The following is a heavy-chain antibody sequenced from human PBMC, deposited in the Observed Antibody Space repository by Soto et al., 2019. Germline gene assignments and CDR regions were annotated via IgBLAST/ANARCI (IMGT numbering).Heavy chain of an antibody. CDR2: ISGDGVTT. Sequence: EVQLVESGGDLVQRGGSLRLSCAASGFPFSSYWMHWVRHTPGKGLDWVARISGDGVTTYYADSVTGRFTVSRDNAKNTLSLQISGLRAEETAVYYCAREYYGLLTGYYTDCWGQGTLVSVSS. CDR1: GFPFSSYW. D-gene: IGHD3-9*01. V-gene: IGHV3-74*01. CDR3: AREYYGLLTGYYTDC. J-gene: IGHJ4*02.